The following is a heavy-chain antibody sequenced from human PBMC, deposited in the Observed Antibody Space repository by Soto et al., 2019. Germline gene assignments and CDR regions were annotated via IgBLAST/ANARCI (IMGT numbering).Heavy chain of an antibody. D-gene: IGHD2-2*02. Sequence: VGSLRLSCAASGFTFSSYSMNWVRQAPGKGLEWVSSISSSSSYIYYADSVKGRFTISRDNAKNSLYLQMNSLRAEDTAVYYCASVDCSSTSCYTGNYYYYGMDVWGQGTTVTVSS. CDR3: ASVDCSSTSCYTGNYYYYGMDV. J-gene: IGHJ6*02. V-gene: IGHV3-21*01. CDR1: GFTFSSYS. CDR2: ISSSSSYI.